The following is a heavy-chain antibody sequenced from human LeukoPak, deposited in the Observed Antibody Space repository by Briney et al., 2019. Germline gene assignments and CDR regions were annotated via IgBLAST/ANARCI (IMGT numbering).Heavy chain of an antibody. Sequence: ASVKASCKASGYTFTSYGISWVRQAPGQGLEWMGWISAYNGNTNYAQKLQGRVTMTTDTSTSTAYMELRSLRSDDTAVYYCARGGVTMIVVAPFDYWGQGTLVTVSS. CDR1: GYTFTSYG. CDR3: ARGGVTMIVVAPFDY. CDR2: ISAYNGNT. D-gene: IGHD3-22*01. V-gene: IGHV1-18*01. J-gene: IGHJ4*02.